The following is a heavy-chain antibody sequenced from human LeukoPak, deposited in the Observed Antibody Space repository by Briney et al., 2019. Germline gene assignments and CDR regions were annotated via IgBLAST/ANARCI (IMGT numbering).Heavy chain of an antibody. J-gene: IGHJ4*02. CDR3: ARPDIPIAVAGTLQPH. CDR1: RFTFSNYG. V-gene: IGHV3-30*02. D-gene: IGHD6-19*01. CDR2: IRYDGSGDE. Sequence: GGSLRLSCAASRFTFSNYGMHWVRQAPGKGLEWVAYIRYDGSGDEYYADSVRGRFTISRDNSKNTLYLQMNSLRAEDTAVYYCARPDIPIAVAGTLQPHWGQGTLVTVSS.